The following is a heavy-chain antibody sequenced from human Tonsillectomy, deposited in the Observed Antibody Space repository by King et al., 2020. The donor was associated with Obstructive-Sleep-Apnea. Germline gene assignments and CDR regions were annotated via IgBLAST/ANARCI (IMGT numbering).Heavy chain of an antibody. Sequence: VQLVESGGGLVQPGGSLRLSCAASGFTFSSYWMSWVRQAPGKGLVWVANIKQDGSEKYYVDSVKGRITISRDNAKNSLYLQMNSLRAEDTAVYYCATSGERGPYYYYGMDVWGQGTTVTVSS. V-gene: IGHV3-7*03. CDR1: GFTFSSYW. D-gene: IGHD3-10*01. CDR2: IKQDGSEK. J-gene: IGHJ6*02. CDR3: ATSGERGPYYYYGMDV.